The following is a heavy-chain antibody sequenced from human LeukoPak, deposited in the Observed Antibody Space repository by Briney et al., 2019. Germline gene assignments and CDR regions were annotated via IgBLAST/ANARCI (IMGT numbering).Heavy chain of an antibody. CDR2: VNESGGT. CDR3: ARGQGATVPKVGKNWFDP. Sequence: TSETLSLTCAVYVGSFSGYHWNWIRQPPGKGPEWIGEVNESGGTNINPSLRSRVILSVDTSMNHFSLKLISVTAADTGVYYCARGQGATVPKVGKNWFDPWGHGTRVIVSP. D-gene: IGHD1-26*01. CDR1: VGSFSGYH. V-gene: IGHV4-34*01. J-gene: IGHJ5*02.